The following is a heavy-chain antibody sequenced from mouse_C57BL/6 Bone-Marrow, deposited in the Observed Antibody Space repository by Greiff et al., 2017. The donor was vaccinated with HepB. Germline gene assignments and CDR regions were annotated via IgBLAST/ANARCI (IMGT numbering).Heavy chain of an antibody. J-gene: IGHJ2*01. CDR2: IYPRSGNT. V-gene: IGHV1-81*01. D-gene: IGHD1-1*01. CDR1: GYTFTSYG. CDR3: ASSTVVATGYFDY. Sequence: QVQLKESGAELARPGASVKLSCKASGYTFTSYGISWVKQRTGQGLEWIGEIYPRSGNTYYNEKFKGKATLTADKSSSTAYMQLSSLTSEDSAVYYCASSTVVATGYFDYWGQGTTLTVSS.